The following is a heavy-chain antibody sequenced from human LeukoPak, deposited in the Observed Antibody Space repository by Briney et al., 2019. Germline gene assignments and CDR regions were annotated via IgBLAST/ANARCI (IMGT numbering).Heavy chain of an antibody. J-gene: IGHJ4*02. CDR3: AREQSGYSYVDY. CDR1: GFTVSSNY. V-gene: IGHV3-53*01. D-gene: IGHD5-18*01. Sequence: PGGSLRLSCAASGFTVSSNYMSWVRQAPWKGLEWVSIIYSGGSTFYADSVKGRFTISRDNSKNTLYLQMNSLRAEDTAVYYCAREQSGYSYVDYWGQGTLVTVSS. CDR2: IYSGGST.